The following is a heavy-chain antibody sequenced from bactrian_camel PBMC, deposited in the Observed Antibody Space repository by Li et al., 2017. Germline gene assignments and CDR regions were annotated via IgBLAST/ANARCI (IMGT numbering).Heavy chain of an antibody. V-gene: IGHV3S40*01. CDR2: IDSGSDST. CDR3: ATDISY. CDR1: GFQFADYP. Sequence: EVQLVESGGGLVQPGGSLRLSCAASGFQFADYPMSWVHQAPGKGLEWVSIIDSGSDSTYYADSVKGRFTISRDNAKNTLYLQLNSLKTEDTAMYYCATDISYWGQGTQVTVS. D-gene: IGHD2*01. J-gene: IGHJ4*01.